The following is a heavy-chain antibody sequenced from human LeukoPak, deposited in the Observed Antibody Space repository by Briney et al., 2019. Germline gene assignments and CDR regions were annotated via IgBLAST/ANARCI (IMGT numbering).Heavy chain of an antibody. D-gene: IGHD3-22*01. CDR3: ARAYYYDSSGYYRYWYFDL. CDR2: IYYSGST. CDR1: GGSIRSYY. V-gene: IGHV4-59*01. J-gene: IGHJ2*01. Sequence: PSETLSLTCTVSGGSIRSYYWSWIRQPPGKGLEWIGYIYYSGSTNYNPSLKSRVTISVDTSKNQFSLKLSSVTAADTAVYYCARAYYYDSSGYYRYWYFDLWGRGTLVTVSS.